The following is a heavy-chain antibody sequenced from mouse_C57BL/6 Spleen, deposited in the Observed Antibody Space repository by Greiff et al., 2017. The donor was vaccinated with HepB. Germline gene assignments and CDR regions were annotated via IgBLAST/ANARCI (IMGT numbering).Heavy chain of an antibody. D-gene: IGHD2-4*01. J-gene: IGHJ3*01. CDR1: GYTFTDYY. CDR2: INPYNGGT. CDR3: AREDFHYDSPGFAY. V-gene: IGHV1-19*01. Sequence: EVQLQQSGPVLVKPGASVKMSCKASGYTFTDYYMNWVKQSHGKSLEWIGVINPYNGGTSYNQKFKGKATLTVHKSSSTAYMELNSLTSEDSAVYYCAREDFHYDSPGFAYWGQGTLVTVSA.